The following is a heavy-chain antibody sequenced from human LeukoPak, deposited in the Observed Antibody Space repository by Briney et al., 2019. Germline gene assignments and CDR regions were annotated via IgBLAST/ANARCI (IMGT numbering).Heavy chain of an antibody. Sequence: SETLSLTCTVSGGSISSSTYCWGWIRRPPGKGLEWIGSIYYSGTTYYNPSLKSRVTISIDTSKNHFSLKLSSVTAADTAVYYCAGDSSGGDLIFDYWGQGTLVTVSS. D-gene: IGHD2-21*02. CDR3: AGDSSGGDLIFDY. J-gene: IGHJ4*02. V-gene: IGHV4-39*07. CDR1: GGSISSSTYC. CDR2: IYYSGTT.